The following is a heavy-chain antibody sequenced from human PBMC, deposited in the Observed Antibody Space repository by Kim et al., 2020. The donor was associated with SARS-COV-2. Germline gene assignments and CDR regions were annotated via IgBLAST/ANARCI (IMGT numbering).Heavy chain of an antibody. CDR2: IYYSGST. CDR3: ARNMDV. Sequence: IYYSGSTYYNPSLKSRVTISVDTSKNQFSLKLSSVTAADTAVYYCARNMDVWGQGTTVTVSS. V-gene: IGHV4-31*02. J-gene: IGHJ6*02.